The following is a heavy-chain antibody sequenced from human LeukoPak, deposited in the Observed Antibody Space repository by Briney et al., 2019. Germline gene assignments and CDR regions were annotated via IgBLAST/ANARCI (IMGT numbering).Heavy chain of an antibody. V-gene: IGHV3-30*18. CDR2: ISYDGSNK. Sequence: RSLRLSCAASGFTFSSYCMGWVRQAPGKGLEWVAAISYDGSNKYYADSVKGRFTISRDNSKNTLYLQMNSLRAEDTAVYYCAKDPSPLYCSSTSCSPYGMDVWGKGTTVSVSS. CDR1: GFTFSSYC. CDR3: AKDPSPLYCSSTSCSPYGMDV. D-gene: IGHD2-2*01. J-gene: IGHJ6*04.